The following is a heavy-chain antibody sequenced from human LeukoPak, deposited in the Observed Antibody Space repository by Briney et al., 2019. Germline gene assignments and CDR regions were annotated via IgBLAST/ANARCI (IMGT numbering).Heavy chain of an antibody. V-gene: IGHV4-30-4*01. D-gene: IGHD5-12*01. Sequence: KTSETLSLTCTVSRGSISSGGYYWTWIRQPPGKGLEWMGYIFCTGSTYSNPSLRSRVSISLDTSKSQFSLKLSSVTAADTAVYYCARGKGYDDSFYDYWGQGTLVTVSS. CDR3: ARGKGYDDSFYDY. J-gene: IGHJ4*02. CDR2: IFCTGST. CDR1: RGSISSGGYY.